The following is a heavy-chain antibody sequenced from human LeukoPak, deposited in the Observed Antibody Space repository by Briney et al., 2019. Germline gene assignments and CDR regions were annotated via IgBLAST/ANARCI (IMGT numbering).Heavy chain of an antibody. J-gene: IGHJ4*02. D-gene: IGHD5-12*01. CDR1: GYTFASYA. Sequence: ASVKVSCKASGYTFASYAMHWVRQAPGQRLEWMGWINAGNGNTKYSQKFQGRVTITRDTSASTAYMELSSLRSEDTAVYSCARGVATNRYYFDYWGQGTLVTVSS. CDR2: INAGNGNT. CDR3: ARGVATNRYYFDY. V-gene: IGHV1-3*01.